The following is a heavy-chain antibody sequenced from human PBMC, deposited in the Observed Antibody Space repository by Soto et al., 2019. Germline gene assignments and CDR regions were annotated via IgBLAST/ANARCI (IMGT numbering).Heavy chain of an antibody. CDR3: ARGNYGGNPADYYYGMDV. CDR1: GGTFSSYA. D-gene: IGHD4-17*01. V-gene: IGHV1-69*13. Sequence: GASVKVSCKASGGTFSSYAISWVRQAPGQGLEWMGGIIPIFGTANYAQKFQGRVTITADESTSTAYMELSSLRSEDTAVYYCARGNYGGNPADYYYGMDVWGQGTTVTVS. J-gene: IGHJ6*02. CDR2: IIPIFGTA.